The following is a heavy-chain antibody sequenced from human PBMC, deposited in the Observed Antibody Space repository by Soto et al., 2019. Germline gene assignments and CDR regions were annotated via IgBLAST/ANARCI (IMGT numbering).Heavy chain of an antibody. D-gene: IGHD3-22*01. CDR2: TYYGWNT. Sequence: SETLSLTCSVSGGSISDYYWSWIRQPPGKGLEWIGYTYYGWNTNYNPSLKSRVTISVDTSKNQFSLKLISVTAADTAVYYCARDREYYDCSGLSFDYWGQGTLVTVSS. CDR3: ARDREYYDCSGLSFDY. CDR1: GGSISDYY. J-gene: IGHJ4*02. V-gene: IGHV4-59*01.